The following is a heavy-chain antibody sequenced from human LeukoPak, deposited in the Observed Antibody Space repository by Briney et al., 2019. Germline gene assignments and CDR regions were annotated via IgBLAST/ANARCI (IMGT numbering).Heavy chain of an antibody. CDR1: GFIFTGYF. Sequence: GGSLRLSCAASGFIFTGYFMSWVRQAPGKGLEWVASIKHDGSEKYYVDSVRGRFTISRDNTKNLLCLQMSSLRAEDTAVYYCATDRGWRTSGYYLYYFEYWGQGTLVTVSS. CDR2: IKHDGSEK. J-gene: IGHJ4*02. D-gene: IGHD3-3*01. V-gene: IGHV3-7*01. CDR3: ATDRGWRTSGYYLYYFEY.